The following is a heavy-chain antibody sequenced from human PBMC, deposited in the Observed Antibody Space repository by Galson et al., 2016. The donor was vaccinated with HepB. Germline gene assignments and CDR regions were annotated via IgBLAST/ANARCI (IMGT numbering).Heavy chain of an antibody. V-gene: IGHV3-7*03. CDR1: GFTFSSYW. CDR3: TRVHREGIAAAGLQI. D-gene: IGHD6-13*01. CDR2: IKQDGSEK. Sequence: SLRLSCAASGFTFSSYWMGWVRQAPGKGLEWVANIKQDGSEKYYVDSVKGRFTISRGNAKNTLYLQMNSLRAEDTALYYCTRVHREGIAAAGLQIWGQGTLVIVSS. J-gene: IGHJ4*02.